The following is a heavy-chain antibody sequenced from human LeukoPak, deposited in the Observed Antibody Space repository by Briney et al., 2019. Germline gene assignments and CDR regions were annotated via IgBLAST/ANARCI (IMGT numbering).Heavy chain of an antibody. V-gene: IGHV3-48*02. CDR2: VRPGDSAR. CDR1: GFIFSNYP. Sequence: GGSLRLSCAAFGFIFSNYPMNWVRQAPGKGLEWVSNVRPGDSARSYADSVRGRFTISRDDAKNSLYLQMDSLRDEDTAVYYCATDSHYAFDFWGLGTLVTVSS. J-gene: IGHJ4*02. CDR3: ATDSHYAFDF. D-gene: IGHD4-17*01.